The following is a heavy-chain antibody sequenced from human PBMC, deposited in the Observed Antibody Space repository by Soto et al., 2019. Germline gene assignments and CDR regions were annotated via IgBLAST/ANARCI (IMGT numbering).Heavy chain of an antibody. CDR1: GGTFSSYT. Sequence: SVKVSCKASGGTFSSYTISWVRQAPGQGLEWMGRIIPILGIANYAQKFQGRVTITADKSTSTAYMELSSLRSEDTAVYYCAWNNWNAYYYYYYMDVWGKGTTVTVSS. D-gene: IGHD1-1*01. CDR2: IIPILGIA. V-gene: IGHV1-69*02. CDR3: AWNNWNAYYYYYYMDV. J-gene: IGHJ6*03.